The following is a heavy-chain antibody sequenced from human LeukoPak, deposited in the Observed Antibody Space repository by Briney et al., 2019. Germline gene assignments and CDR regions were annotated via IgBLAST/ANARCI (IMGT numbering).Heavy chain of an antibody. CDR2: FYTGGTA. CDR1: DGFINNYH. V-gene: IGHV4-4*07. Sequence: SETLTLPCTVCDGFINNYHGSWIRQPAGKGLEWIGRFYTGGTATSNPSFKSRVAMSVDTSKNQMSLKLGSVTAADTAVYYCARRDSGSSSRAFDIWGQGTMVTVSS. CDR3: ARRDSGSSSRAFDI. D-gene: IGHD1-26*01. J-gene: IGHJ3*02.